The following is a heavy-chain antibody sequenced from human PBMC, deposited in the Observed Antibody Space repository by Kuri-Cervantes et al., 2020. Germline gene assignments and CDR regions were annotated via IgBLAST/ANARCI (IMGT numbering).Heavy chain of an antibody. V-gene: IGHV1-24*01. J-gene: IGHJ6*02. Sequence: ASVKVSCKVSGYTLTELSMHWVRQAPGKGLEWMGGFDPEDGETIYAQKFQGRVTMTEDTSTDTAYMELSSLRSEDTAVYYCARPLYPIEGRYFDWFPTSYYYYYGMDVWGQGTTVTVSS. D-gene: IGHD3-9*01. CDR2: FDPEDGET. CDR3: ARPLYPIEGRYFDWFPTSYYYYYGMDV. CDR1: GYTLTELS.